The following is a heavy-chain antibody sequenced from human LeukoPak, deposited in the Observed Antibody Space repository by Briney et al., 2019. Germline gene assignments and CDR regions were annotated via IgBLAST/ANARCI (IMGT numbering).Heavy chain of an antibody. CDR3: AKDFYDTGVDTATVYYFDY. CDR1: GFTXXSYA. CDR2: ISGIRVST. Sequence: SCXASGFTXXSYAMSWVRQAPGKGLEWVSAISGIRVSTYYADSVKGRFPISRDNSNNTLYLQMNSLRAEDTAVYYCAKDFYDTGVDTATVYYFDYWGQGTLVTVSS. D-gene: IGHD5-18*01. J-gene: IGHJ4*02. V-gene: IGHV3-23*01.